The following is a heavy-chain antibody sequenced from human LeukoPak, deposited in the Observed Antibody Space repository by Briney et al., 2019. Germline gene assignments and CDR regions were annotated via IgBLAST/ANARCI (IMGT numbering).Heavy chain of an antibody. J-gene: IGHJ6*03. CDR2: IYYSGST. D-gene: IGHD3-10*01. Sequence: SETLSLTCTVSGGSISSHYWSWIRQPPGKGLEWIGYIYYSGSTNYNPSLKSRVTISVDTSKNQFSLKLSSVTAADTAVYYCARDSPADRGYYYYYMDVWGKGTTVTVSS. CDR3: ARDSPADRGYYYYYMDV. CDR1: GGSISSHY. V-gene: IGHV4-59*11.